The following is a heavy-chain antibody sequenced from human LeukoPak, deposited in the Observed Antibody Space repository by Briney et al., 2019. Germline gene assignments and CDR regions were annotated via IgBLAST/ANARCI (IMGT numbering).Heavy chain of an antibody. D-gene: IGHD4-17*01. Sequence: GGSLRLSCAPSGITFSSYAMSWVRQAPGKGLEWVSAISGTGGRIYYGDSVKGRFTIPRDNSKNTLYLQMNSLRAEDTAIYYCAKDRYGDSGGYFDLWGRGTLVTVSS. CDR3: AKDRYGDSGGYFDL. CDR1: GITFSSYA. V-gene: IGHV3-23*01. CDR2: ISGTGGRI. J-gene: IGHJ2*01.